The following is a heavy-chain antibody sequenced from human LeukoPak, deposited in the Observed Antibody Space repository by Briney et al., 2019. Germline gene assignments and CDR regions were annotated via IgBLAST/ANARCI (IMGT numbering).Heavy chain of an antibody. J-gene: IGHJ5*02. D-gene: IGHD3-3*01. CDR1: GGTFSSYA. CDR3: ARLDDFWSGYSLDWFDP. V-gene: IGHV1-69*13. Sequence: SVKVSCKASGGTFSSYAISWVRQAPGQGLEWMGGIIPIFGTANYAQKFQGRVTITADESTSTAYVELSSLRSEDTAVYYCARLDDFWSGYSLDWFDPWGQGTLVTVSS. CDR2: IIPIFGTA.